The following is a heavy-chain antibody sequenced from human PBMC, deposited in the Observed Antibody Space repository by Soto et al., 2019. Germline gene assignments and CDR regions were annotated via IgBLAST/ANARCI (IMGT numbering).Heavy chain of an antibody. D-gene: IGHD2-8*01. CDR2: ISGSGGST. Sequence: GGSLRLSCAASGFTFSSYAMSWVRQAPGKGLEWVSAISGSGGSTYYADSVKGRFTISRDNSKNTLYLQMNSLRAEDTAVYYCAKAPRFVLMVYAIVWGQGTLVTVSS. CDR1: GFTFSSYA. J-gene: IGHJ4*02. V-gene: IGHV3-23*01. CDR3: AKAPRFVLMVYAIV.